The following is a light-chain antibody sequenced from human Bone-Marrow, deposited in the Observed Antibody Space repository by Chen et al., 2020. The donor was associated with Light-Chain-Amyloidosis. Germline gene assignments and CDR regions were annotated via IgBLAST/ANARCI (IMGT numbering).Light chain of an antibody. J-gene: IGLJ1*01. V-gene: IGLV2-14*01. CDR2: EVT. Sequence: SALTQPASGSGSPGQSTPISCTGTSSDVGGDNHVSWYQQHPDNAPTLMIYEVTNRPSWVPDRFSGSKADNTASLTISGLQTEDEADYFCSSYTITNTLVFGSGTRVTVL. CDR3: SSYTITNTLV. CDR1: SSDVGGDNH.